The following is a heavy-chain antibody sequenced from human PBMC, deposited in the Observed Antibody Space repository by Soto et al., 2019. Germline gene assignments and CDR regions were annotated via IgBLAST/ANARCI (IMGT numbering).Heavy chain of an antibody. J-gene: IGHJ4*02. V-gene: IGHV1-18*01. CDR3: ARVDPRGVAVVRDY. D-gene: IGHD3-10*01. CDR2: ISGFNGQT. Sequence: QVQLVQSGPEVKKPGASVKVSCTASGNTFARHGFSWVRQAPGQGLEWMGWISGFNGQTNYALKFQGRVTLTTDTSTSTAYMELRSLRSDDTAVYFCARVDPRGVAVVRDYWGQGTLVTVSS. CDR1: GNTFARHG.